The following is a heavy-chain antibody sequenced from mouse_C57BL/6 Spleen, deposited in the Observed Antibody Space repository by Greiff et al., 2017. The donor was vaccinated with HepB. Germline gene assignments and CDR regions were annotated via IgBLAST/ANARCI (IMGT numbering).Heavy chain of an antibody. CDR3: ARGDDGYYFDY. J-gene: IGHJ2*01. Sequence: VQGVESGPELVKPGASVKISCKASGYAFSSSWMNWVKQRPGKGLEWIGRIYPGDGDTNYNGKFKGKATLTADKSSSTAYMQLSSLTSEDSAVYFCARGDDGYYFDYWGQGTTLTVSS. V-gene: IGHV1-82*01. CDR1: GYAFSSSW. CDR2: IYPGDGDT. D-gene: IGHD2-3*01.